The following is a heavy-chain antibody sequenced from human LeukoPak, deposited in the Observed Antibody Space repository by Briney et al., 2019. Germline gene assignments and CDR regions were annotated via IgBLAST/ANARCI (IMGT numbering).Heavy chain of an antibody. J-gene: IGHJ4*02. CDR3: ARDRSGSLDYFAS. D-gene: IGHD1-26*01. CDR2: IYTSGST. Sequence: PSETLSLTCTVSGGSISSYYWSWIRQPPGKGLEWIARIYTSGSTNYNPSLQSRVTMSVDTSKNQFSLKLSSVTAADTAVYYCARDRSGSLDYFASWGQGTLVTVSS. V-gene: IGHV4-4*07. CDR1: GGSISSYY.